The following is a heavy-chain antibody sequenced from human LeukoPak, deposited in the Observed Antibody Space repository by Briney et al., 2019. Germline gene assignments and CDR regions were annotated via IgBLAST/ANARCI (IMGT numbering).Heavy chain of an antibody. D-gene: IGHD2-15*01. CDR1: GFTFSSYA. CDR3: AKGQLRYCSGGSCYAPDDY. J-gene: IGHJ4*02. Sequence: GRSLRLSCAASGFTFSSYAMHWVRQAPGKGVEWVAVVSYDGSNKYYADSVKGRFTISRDNSKNTLYLQMNSLRAEDTAVYYCAKGQLRYCSGGSCYAPDDYWGQGTLVTVSS. CDR2: VSYDGSNK. V-gene: IGHV3-30*04.